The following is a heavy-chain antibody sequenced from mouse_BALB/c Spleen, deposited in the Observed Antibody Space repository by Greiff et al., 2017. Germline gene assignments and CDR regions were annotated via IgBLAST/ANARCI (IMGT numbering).Heavy chain of an antibody. CDR1: GFTFTDYY. V-gene: IGHV7-3*02. Sequence: EVQLVESGGGLVQPGGSLRLSCATSGFTFTDYYMSWVRQPPGKALEWLGFIRNKANGYTTEYSASVKGRFTISRDNSQSILYLQMNTLRAEDSATYYCARERGYYGMDYWGQGTSVTVSS. J-gene: IGHJ4*01. CDR3: ARERGYYGMDY. CDR2: IRNKANGYTT.